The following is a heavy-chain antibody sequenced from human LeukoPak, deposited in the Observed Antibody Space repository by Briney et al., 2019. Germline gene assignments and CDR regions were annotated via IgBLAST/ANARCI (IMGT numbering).Heavy chain of an antibody. V-gene: IGHV4-59*01. D-gene: IGHD1-26*01. CDR2: IYYSGST. J-gene: IGHJ6*03. Sequence: SETLSLTCTVSGGSISTFYWSWIRHPPGKGLEWIGYIYYSGSTNYNPSLKSRVTISVDTSKNQCSLRLSSVTAADTTVYYCARGSVGASTDYYYYMDVWGKGTTVTVSS. CDR3: ARGSVGASTDYYYYMDV. CDR1: GGSISTFY.